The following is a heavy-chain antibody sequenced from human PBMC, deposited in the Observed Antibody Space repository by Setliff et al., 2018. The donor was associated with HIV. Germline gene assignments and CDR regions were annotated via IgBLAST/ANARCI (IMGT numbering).Heavy chain of an antibody. J-gene: IGHJ4*02. V-gene: IGHV3-23*01. Sequence: PGGSLRLSCAASGFTFSSFAMSWVRQTPGKGLEWVSVISGGDGDTYYADSVKGRFTISRDNSNNTLYLQMNSLRAEDTAVYYCAKVGAWGQGTLVTVSS. CDR3: AKVGA. CDR1: GFTFSSFA. CDR2: ISGGDGDT.